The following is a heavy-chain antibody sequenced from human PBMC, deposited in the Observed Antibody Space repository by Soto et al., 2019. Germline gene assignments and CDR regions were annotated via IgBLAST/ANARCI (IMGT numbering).Heavy chain of an antibody. D-gene: IGHD3-10*01. CDR3: AGFMGPTKSYTNSGRAF. V-gene: IGHV4-61*01. CDR2: IDYSWST. Sequence: ASETLSLTGTVSGGSVSSGSYYWSWIRQPPGKGLEWIGYIDYSWSTNCNPSLKGRVTISVETSKNQFSLKLSSVTAADTAVYYCAGFMGPTKSYTNSGRAFGGKGTTVTVSS. CDR1: GGSVSSGSYY. J-gene: IGHJ6*04.